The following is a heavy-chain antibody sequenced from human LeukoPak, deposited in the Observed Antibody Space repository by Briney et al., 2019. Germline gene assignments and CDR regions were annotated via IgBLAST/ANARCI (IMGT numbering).Heavy chain of an antibody. V-gene: IGHV4-31*11. CDR3: ARARRYCSSTSCYPTRFDP. CDR1: GGSFSGYY. D-gene: IGHD2-2*01. Sequence: PSETLSLTCAVYGGSFSGYYWSWIRQHPGKGLEWIGYIYYSGSTYYNPSLKSRVTISVDTSKNQFSLKLSSVTAADTAVYYCARARRYCSSTSCYPTRFDPWGQGTLVTVSS. CDR2: IYYSGST. J-gene: IGHJ5*02.